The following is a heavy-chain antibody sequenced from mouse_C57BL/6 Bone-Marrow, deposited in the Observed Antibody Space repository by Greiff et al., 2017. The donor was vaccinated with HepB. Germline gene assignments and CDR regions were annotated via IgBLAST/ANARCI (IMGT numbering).Heavy chain of an antibody. CDR1: GYTFTSYW. V-gene: IGHV1-7*01. Sequence: VQLQQSGAELAKPGASVKLSCKASGYTFTSYWMHWVKQRPGQGLEWIGYINPSSGYTKYNQKFKDKATLTADNSSSTAYMQLSSLTYEDSAVYYCARSDYGSSFYWYFDVWGTGTTVTVSS. J-gene: IGHJ1*03. CDR2: INPSSGYT. CDR3: ARSDYGSSFYWYFDV. D-gene: IGHD1-1*01.